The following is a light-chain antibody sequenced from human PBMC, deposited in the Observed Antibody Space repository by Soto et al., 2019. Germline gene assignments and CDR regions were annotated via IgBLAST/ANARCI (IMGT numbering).Light chain of an antibody. CDR1: QDIRSS. V-gene: IGKV3-15*01. CDR3: HHQYSYSEA. CDR2: GAS. J-gene: IGKJ1*01. Sequence: EIVVTQSPATLSLSPWERLTLSCRASQDIRSSLAWYQQKPGQAPGLLIYGASIRAPGGPATFSSSGSGTEFTLTISSLQPDDFATNYCHHQYSYSEAFGQGTKVDIK.